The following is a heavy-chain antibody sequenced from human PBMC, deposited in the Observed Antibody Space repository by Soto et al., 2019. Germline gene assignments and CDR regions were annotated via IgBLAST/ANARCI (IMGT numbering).Heavy chain of an antibody. CDR1: GGSISGDS. V-gene: IGHV4-59*01. CDR3: ARSDGRY. J-gene: IGHJ4*02. Sequence: SETLSLTCSVSGGSISGDSWSWIRQPPGKGLEWIGYVYYSGNTNYNPSLKSRVTISVDTSKNQFSLKLGSVTAADTAVYYCARSDGRYWGQGTLVTVSS. CDR2: VYYSGNT.